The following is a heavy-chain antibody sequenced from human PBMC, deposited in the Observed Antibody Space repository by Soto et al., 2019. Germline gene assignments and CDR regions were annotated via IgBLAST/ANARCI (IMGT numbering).Heavy chain of an antibody. Sequence: GGSLRLSCAASGFTFSSYSMNWVRQAPGKGLEWVSYISSSSSTIYYADSVKGRFTISRDNAKNSLYLQMNSLRAEDTAVYYCARGKAYGDYRYYFDYWGQGTLVTVSS. J-gene: IGHJ4*02. CDR3: ARGKAYGDYRYYFDY. D-gene: IGHD4-17*01. CDR1: GFTFSSYS. CDR2: ISSSSSTI. V-gene: IGHV3-48*01.